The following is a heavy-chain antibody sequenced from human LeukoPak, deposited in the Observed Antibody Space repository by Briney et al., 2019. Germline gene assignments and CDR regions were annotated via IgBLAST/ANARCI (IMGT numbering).Heavy chain of an antibody. CDR3: ATAPTLGGEGGKHYNCGMDV. CDR2: IYHNGTP. CDR1: VGSISSGNW. D-gene: IGHD2-15*01. Sequence: SETLSLTCAVSVGSISSGNWRSWARHSPGKGLEGIDIIYHNGTPNYNPPLNTRVTISADQFKNHVSLKVTSVTAADTAVYYGATAPTLGGEGGKHYNCGMDVWGEGTTVTVSS. J-gene: IGHJ6*04. V-gene: IGHV4-4*02.